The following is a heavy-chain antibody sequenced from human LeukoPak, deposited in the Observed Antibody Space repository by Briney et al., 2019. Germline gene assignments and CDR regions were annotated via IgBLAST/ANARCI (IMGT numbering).Heavy chain of an antibody. J-gene: IGHJ4*02. CDR3: ARQEVDYGAPAGFHN. CDR1: GFTFSNYA. CDR2: TSHNEYNK. V-gene: IGHV3-30-3*01. Sequence: PGRSLRLSCAASGFTFSNYAMHWVRQAPGKGLEWVAATSHNEYNKYYADSVNGRFTISRDNAKNALYLQMNSLRAEDTAVYYCARQEVDYGAPAGFHNWGQGTLVTVSS. D-gene: IGHD4-17*01.